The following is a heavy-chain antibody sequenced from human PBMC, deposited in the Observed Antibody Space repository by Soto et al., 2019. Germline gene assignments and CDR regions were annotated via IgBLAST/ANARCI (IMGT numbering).Heavy chain of an antibody. J-gene: IGHJ4*02. CDR1: GFTFSSYA. CDR3: AISSGWYDDPDY. D-gene: IGHD6-19*01. Sequence: GGSLRLSCAASGFTFSSYAMSWVRQAPGKGLEWVSAISGSGGSTYYADSVKGRFTISRDNSKNTLYLQMNSLRAEDTAVYYCAISSGWYDDPDYWGQGNLVTVSS. V-gene: IGHV3-23*01. CDR2: ISGSGGST.